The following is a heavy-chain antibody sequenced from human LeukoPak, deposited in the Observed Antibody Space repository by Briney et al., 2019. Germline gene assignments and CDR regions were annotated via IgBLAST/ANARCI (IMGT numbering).Heavy chain of an antibody. D-gene: IGHD3-10*01. CDR1: GFTFSTYA. Sequence: GGSLRLSCAASGFTFSTYAMTWVRQAPGKGLEWVSYISSSGSTIYYADSVKGRFTISRDNAKNSLYLQMNSLRAEDTAVYYCAYYGSGSYFHWGQGTLVAVSS. J-gene: IGHJ4*02. V-gene: IGHV3-48*04. CDR2: ISSSGSTI. CDR3: AYYGSGSYFH.